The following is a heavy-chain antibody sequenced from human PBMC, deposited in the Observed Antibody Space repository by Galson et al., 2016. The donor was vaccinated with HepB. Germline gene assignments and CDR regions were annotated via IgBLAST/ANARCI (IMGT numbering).Heavy chain of an antibody. CDR3: ASGPYCYGGSCNMNADY. V-gene: IGHV3-74*01. CDR2: INTDGSGT. CDR1: GFTFSPYW. J-gene: IGHJ4*02. D-gene: IGHD2-15*01. Sequence: SLRLSCAVSGFTFSPYWMHWVRQAPGKGLVWVSRINTDGSGTTCADSVKGRFTISRDNAKNTMDLQMISLRADDTAVYSCASGPYCYGGSCNMNADYWGQGSLVTVSA.